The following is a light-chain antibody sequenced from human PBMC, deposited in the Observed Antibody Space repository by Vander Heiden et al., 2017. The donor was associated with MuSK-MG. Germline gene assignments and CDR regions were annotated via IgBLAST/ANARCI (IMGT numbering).Light chain of an antibody. V-gene: IGKV3-15*01. CDR3: QQYSDWPPYT. J-gene: IGKJ2*01. CDR1: QSVGTN. CDR2: GAS. Sequence: TVMTQSPATLSVSPGERATLSCRASQSVGTNLAWYQQKPGQAPRLLIYGASNRATGLPARFSGSGSGTDFTLTITSLQSEDFAVYYCQQYSDWPPYTFGQGTKLEIK.